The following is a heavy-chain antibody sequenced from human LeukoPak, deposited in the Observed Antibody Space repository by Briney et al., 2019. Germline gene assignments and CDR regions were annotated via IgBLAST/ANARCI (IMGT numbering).Heavy chain of an antibody. J-gene: IGHJ4*02. CDR2: IIPIFGTA. D-gene: IGHD2-2*01. CDR3: ASHCSSTSCSPFDY. CDR1: GGTFSSYA. Sequence: ASVKASCKASGGTFSSYAISWVRQAPGQGLEWMGGIIPIFGTANYAQKFQGRVTITADESTSTAYMELSSLRSEDTAVYYCASHCSSTSCSPFDYWGQGTLVTVSS. V-gene: IGHV1-69*13.